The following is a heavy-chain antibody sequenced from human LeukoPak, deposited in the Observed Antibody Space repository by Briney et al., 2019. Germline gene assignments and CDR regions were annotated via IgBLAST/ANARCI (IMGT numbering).Heavy chain of an antibody. CDR3: THSSGWTTDF. CDR1: GFSLSATAVG. CDR2: FYWNDDN. J-gene: IGHJ4*02. Sequence: SGPTLVNPPQPLTLTCTFSGFSLSATAVGVHWIRRPPVKALEWVALFYWNDDNKYNPSLRSRLTVTKDSSKNQVVLTMTNMDPVDTAAYYCTHSSGWTTDFWGQGILVAVSS. V-gene: IGHV2-5*01. D-gene: IGHD6-19*01.